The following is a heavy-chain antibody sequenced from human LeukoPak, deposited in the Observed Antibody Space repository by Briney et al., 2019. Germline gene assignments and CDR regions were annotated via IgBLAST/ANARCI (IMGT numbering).Heavy chain of an antibody. D-gene: IGHD3-10*01. V-gene: IGHV3-23*01. CDR1: GFTFSSYA. Sequence: GGSLRLSCAASGFTFSSYAMRWVRQAPGKGLEWVSSITGSGDDTFYADSVKGRFTISRDNSKNTLYLQMNSLRAEDTAVYYCAKGESRPKYYFDYWGQGTLVTVSS. CDR2: ITGSGDDT. J-gene: IGHJ4*02. CDR3: AKGESRPKYYFDY.